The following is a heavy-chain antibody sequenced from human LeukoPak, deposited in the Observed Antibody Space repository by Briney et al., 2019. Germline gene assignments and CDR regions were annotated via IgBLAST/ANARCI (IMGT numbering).Heavy chain of an antibody. CDR2: ISYDGSNK. Sequence: PGGSLRLSCAASGFTFSSYAMHWVRQAPGKGLEWVAVISYDGSNKYYADSVKGRFTISRDNSKNTLYLQTNSLRAEDTAVYYCARDRPRTRITMIVVVKGIDYWGQGTLVTVSS. D-gene: IGHD3-22*01. J-gene: IGHJ4*02. CDR3: ARDRPRTRITMIVVVKGIDY. V-gene: IGHV3-30-3*01. CDR1: GFTFSSYA.